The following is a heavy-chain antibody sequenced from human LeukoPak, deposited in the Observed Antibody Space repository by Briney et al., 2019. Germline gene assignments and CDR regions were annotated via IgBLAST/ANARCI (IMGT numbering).Heavy chain of an antibody. CDR1: GFTFSRYN. D-gene: IGHD3-10*02. CDR2: ISDSSSYI. Sequence: GGSLRLSCAASGFTFSRYNMNWVRQAPGKGLEWVSSISDSSSYIYYADSVKGRFTISRDNAKNSVYLQMNSLRAEDTAVYYCVRDRDYYVFDLWGQGTLVTVSS. CDR3: VRDRDYYVFDL. V-gene: IGHV3-21*01. J-gene: IGHJ4*02.